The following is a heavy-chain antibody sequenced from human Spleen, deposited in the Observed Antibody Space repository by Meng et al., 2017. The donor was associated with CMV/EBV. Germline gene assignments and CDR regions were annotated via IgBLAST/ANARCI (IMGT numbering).Heavy chain of an antibody. D-gene: IGHD4-17*01. CDR2: IRYDGSNK. J-gene: IGHJ5*02. Sequence: GGSLRLSCAASGFTFSSYGMHWVRQAPGKGLEWVAFIRYDGSNKYYADSVKGRFTISRDTSKNTLLLQMDSLRAEDTALYYCVKNVHLPGHTDWFDLWGQGTLVTVSS. CDR3: VKNVHLPGHTDWFDL. CDR1: GFTFSSYG. V-gene: IGHV3-30*02.